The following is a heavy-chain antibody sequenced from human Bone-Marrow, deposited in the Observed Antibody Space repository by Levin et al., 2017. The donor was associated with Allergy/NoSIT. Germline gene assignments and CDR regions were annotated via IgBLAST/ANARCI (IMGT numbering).Heavy chain of an antibody. CDR3: STEGGHCSGGSCYLLPFYYGMDV. Sequence: GESLKISCAASGFNFTNAWMSWVRQAPGKGLEWVGRIKSRNDGGTTDYAAPVKGRFIISKDVSKNTLYLQMNSLKTQDIAVYYCSTEGGHCSGGSCYLLPFYYGMDVWGQGTTVTVSS. CDR1: GFNFTNAW. J-gene: IGHJ6*02. V-gene: IGHV3-15*01. D-gene: IGHD2-15*01. CDR2: IKSRNDGGTT.